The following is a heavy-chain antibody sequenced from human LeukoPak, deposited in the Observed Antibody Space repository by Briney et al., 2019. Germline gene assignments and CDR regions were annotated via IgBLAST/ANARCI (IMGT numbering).Heavy chain of an antibody. Sequence: SETLSLTGAVYGGSFSGYYWSWIRQPPGKGLEWIGEINHSGSTNYNPSLKSRVTISVDTSKNQFSLKLSSVTAADTAVYYCARYCSGGSCYHNWFDPWGQGTLVTVSS. V-gene: IGHV4-34*01. CDR1: GGSFSGYY. J-gene: IGHJ5*02. CDR3: ARYCSGGSCYHNWFDP. D-gene: IGHD2-15*01. CDR2: INHSGST.